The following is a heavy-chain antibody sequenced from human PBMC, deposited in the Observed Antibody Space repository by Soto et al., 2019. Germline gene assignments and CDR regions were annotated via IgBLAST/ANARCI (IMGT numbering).Heavy chain of an antibody. J-gene: IGHJ4*02. CDR2: IYYSGST. D-gene: IGHD6-13*01. Sequence: SETLSLTCTVSGGSISSYYWSWIRQPPGKGLEWIGYIYYSGSTNYNPSLKSRVTISVDTSKNQFSLKLSSVTAADTAVYYCATGYSRSWRHLDYFDYWGQGTLVTVSS. V-gene: IGHV4-59*01. CDR1: GGSISSYY. CDR3: ATGYSRSWRHLDYFDY.